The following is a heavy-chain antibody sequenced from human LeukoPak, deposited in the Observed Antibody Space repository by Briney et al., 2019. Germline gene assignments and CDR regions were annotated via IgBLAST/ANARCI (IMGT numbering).Heavy chain of an antibody. J-gene: IGHJ6*04. D-gene: IGHD2-15*01. CDR1: GFTLCSYW. Sequence: PGGSLRLSCTVSGFTLCSYWMTWVPQAPGKGLEWVTHIQQDGPEKNYLASVRGRFTISRDNAQNQLFLQRDSLRAEDTAVYFWARGGFPHCHGMGDWGKGTTVTVSS. CDR2: IQQDGPEK. V-gene: IGHV3-7*01. CDR3: ARGGFPHCHGMGD.